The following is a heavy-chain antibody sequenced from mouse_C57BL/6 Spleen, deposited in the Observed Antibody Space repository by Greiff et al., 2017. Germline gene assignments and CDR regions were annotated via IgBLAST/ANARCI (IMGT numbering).Heavy chain of an antibody. CDR2: IWSGGST. Sequence: QVQLKESGPGLVQPSQSLSITCTVSGFSLTSYGVHWVRQSPGTGLEWLGVIWSGGSTDYNAAFISRLSISKDNSQSQVFFKMNSLQADDTAIYYCARGATVVASWYFDVWGTGTTVTVSS. J-gene: IGHJ1*03. CDR1: GFSLTSYG. CDR3: ARGATVVASWYFDV. V-gene: IGHV2-2*01. D-gene: IGHD1-1*01.